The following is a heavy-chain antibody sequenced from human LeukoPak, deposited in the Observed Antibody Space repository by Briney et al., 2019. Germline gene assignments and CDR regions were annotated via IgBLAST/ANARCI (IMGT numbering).Heavy chain of an antibody. D-gene: IGHD1-26*01. J-gene: IGHJ3*02. CDR3: AKWEESENAFDI. CDR1: GNSINNYY. CDR2: THYSGTS. V-gene: IGHV4-59*13. Sequence: SETLSLTCTVSGNSINNYYWNWIRQPPGKALEWIGYTHYSGTSYYNPSLKSRVTMSVDTSKNQFPLKLNSVTAADTAVYFCAKWEESENAFDIWGQGTMVSVSS.